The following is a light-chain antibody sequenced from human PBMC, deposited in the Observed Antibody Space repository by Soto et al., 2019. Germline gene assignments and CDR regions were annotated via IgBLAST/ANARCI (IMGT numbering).Light chain of an antibody. Sequence: DIQLTQSPSFLSASVGDRVTITCRASQGISSFLAWYQQKSGKAPKLLIFAASTLQSGVPSRFSGSGSGTEFTLTISSLQPEDFAIYYCQQFNTYPRTFGQGTKVDIK. J-gene: IGKJ1*01. V-gene: IGKV1-9*01. CDR3: QQFNTYPRT. CDR1: QGISSF. CDR2: AAS.